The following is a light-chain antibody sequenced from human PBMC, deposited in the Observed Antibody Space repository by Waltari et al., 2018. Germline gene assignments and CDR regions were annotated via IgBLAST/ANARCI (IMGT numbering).Light chain of an antibody. CDR2: SNR. CDR3: ASWDYSLKGVV. Sequence: QPVVTQPPSASGTPGQRVTISCSGSSSNIESNPVNWYQQLPGRAPKLLIYSNRHRPPGVPDRFSASTSGSSASLAISGLQSDDEGNYYCASWDYSLKGVVYGGGTKLTVL. J-gene: IGLJ2*01. CDR1: SSNIESNP. V-gene: IGLV1-44*01.